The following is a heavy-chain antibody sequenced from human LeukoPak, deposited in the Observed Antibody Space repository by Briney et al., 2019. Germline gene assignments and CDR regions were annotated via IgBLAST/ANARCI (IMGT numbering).Heavy chain of an antibody. V-gene: IGHV3-23*01. CDR2: ISGSGGST. D-gene: IGHD5-18*01. CDR1: XXTXSSYA. Sequence: PGGXXRLSCAXXXXTXSSYAMSWVRQAPGKGLEWVSAISGSGGSTYYADSVKGRFTISRDNSKNTLYLQMNSLRAEDTAVYYCAKDGYSYGPYNWFDPWGQGTLVTVSS. J-gene: IGHJ5*02. CDR3: AKDGYSYGPYNWFDP.